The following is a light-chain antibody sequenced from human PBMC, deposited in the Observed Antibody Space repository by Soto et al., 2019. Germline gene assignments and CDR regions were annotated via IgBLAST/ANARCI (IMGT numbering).Light chain of an antibody. CDR3: SSYTSSSTRDVV. Sequence: QSALTQPASVSGSPGQSITISCTGTSSDVGGYNYVSWYQQHPGKAPKLMIYEVSNRPSGVSNRFSGSKSGNTASLTISGLQAEDECDYYCSSYTSSSTRDVVFGGRTKLTVL. J-gene: IGLJ2*01. V-gene: IGLV2-14*01. CDR2: EVS. CDR1: SSDVGGYNY.